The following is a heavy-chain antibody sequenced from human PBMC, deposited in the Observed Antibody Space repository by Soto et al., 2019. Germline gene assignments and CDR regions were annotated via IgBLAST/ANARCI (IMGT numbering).Heavy chain of an antibody. Sequence: VGSLRLSCAASGFTVSSNYMSWVRQAPGKGLGWVSVIYSGGSTYYADSVKGRFTISRDNSKNTLYLQMNSLRAEDTAVYYCARVTLRSGWFFDHWGQGALVTVSS. CDR2: IYSGGST. D-gene: IGHD6-19*01. CDR3: ARVTLRSGWFFDH. V-gene: IGHV3-53*01. J-gene: IGHJ4*02. CDR1: GFTVSSNY.